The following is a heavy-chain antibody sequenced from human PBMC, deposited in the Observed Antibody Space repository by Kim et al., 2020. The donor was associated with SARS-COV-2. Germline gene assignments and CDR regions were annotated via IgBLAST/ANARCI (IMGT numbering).Heavy chain of an antibody. V-gene: IGHV1-69*01. Sequence: QKFQGRVTITADESKSTAYMELSSLRSEDTAVYYCARGYYDSSGYSHFDYWGQGTLVTVSS. J-gene: IGHJ4*02. D-gene: IGHD3-22*01. CDR3: ARGYYDSSGYSHFDY.